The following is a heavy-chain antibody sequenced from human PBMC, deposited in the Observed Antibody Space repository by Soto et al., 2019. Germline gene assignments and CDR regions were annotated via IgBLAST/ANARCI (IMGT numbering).Heavy chain of an antibody. CDR3: ARYVSSYYYYYMDV. CDR1: GGSISSYY. CDR2: IYYSGST. V-gene: IGHV4-59*01. D-gene: IGHD3-22*01. J-gene: IGHJ6*03. Sequence: LSLTCTVSGGSISSYYWSWIRQPPGKGLEWIGYIYYSGSTNYNPSLKSRVTISVDTSKNQFSLKLSSVTAADTAVYYCARYVSSYYYYYMDVWGKGTTVTVSS.